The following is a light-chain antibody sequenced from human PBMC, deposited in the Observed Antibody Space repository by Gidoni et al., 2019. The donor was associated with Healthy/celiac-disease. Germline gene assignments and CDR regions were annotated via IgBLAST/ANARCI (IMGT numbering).Light chain of an antibody. V-gene: IGKV1-33*01. CDR2: DAS. J-gene: IGKJ1*01. Sequence: DIQMTPSPSSLSASVGDRVTITCQASQDISNYLNWYQQKPGKAPKLLIYDASNLETGVPSRFSGSGSGTDFTSTISSLQPEDIATYYCQQYDNLPWTFXXXTKVETK. CDR1: QDISNY. CDR3: QQYDNLPWT.